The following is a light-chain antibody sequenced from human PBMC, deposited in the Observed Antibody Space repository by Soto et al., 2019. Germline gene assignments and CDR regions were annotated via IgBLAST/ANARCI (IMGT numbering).Light chain of an antibody. CDR2: DVS. J-gene: IGLJ1*01. V-gene: IGLV2-14*01. Sequence: QSALTQPASVSGSPGQSITISCTGTSSDVGGYNYVSWYQQHPGKAPKLMIYDVSNRPSGVSNRFSGSKSGNTASLTIFGLQAEDEADYYCSSYTSSSTPDVFGTGTKVTVL. CDR3: SSYTSSSTPDV. CDR1: SSDVGGYNY.